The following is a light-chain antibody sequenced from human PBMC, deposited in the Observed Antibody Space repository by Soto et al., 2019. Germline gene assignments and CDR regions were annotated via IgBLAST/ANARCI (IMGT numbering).Light chain of an antibody. J-gene: IGKJ2*01. V-gene: IGKV1-39*01. Sequence: IQMTQSPSSLSASEGDRVTITCRASQSVDAYLHWFQQKPGKPPKLLIYAASTLQSGVPSRFSGSGSETDFTLTISSLQPEDFATYYCQQSHSAPYTFGQWTNVEIK. CDR1: QSVDAY. CDR2: AAS. CDR3: QQSHSAPYT.